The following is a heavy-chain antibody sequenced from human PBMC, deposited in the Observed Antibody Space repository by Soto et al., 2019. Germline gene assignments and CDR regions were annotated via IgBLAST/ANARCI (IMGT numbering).Heavy chain of an antibody. CDR1: GFTFTSSA. CDR2: IVVGSGNT. J-gene: IGHJ4*02. D-gene: IGHD6-6*01. CDR3: AASRRYSSSPYY. Sequence: GASVKVSCKASGFTFTSSAMQWVRQARGQRLEWIGWIVVGSGNTNYAQKFQERVTITRDMSTSTAYMELSSLRSEDTAVYYCAASRRYSSSPYYWGQGTLVTVS. V-gene: IGHV1-58*02.